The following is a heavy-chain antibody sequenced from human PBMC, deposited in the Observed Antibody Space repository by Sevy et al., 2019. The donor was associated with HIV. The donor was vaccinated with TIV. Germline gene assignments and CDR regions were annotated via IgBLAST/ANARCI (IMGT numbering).Heavy chain of an antibody. CDR2: IWYDGTNK. D-gene: IGHD4-17*01. CDR3: AREGGEYIDYYYGLDV. Sequence: GGSLRLSCAASGFTFSKHGIHWVRQAPGKGLEWVALIWYDGTNKYCGDSVRGRFTISRDNTKKIVYLQMNSLTAEDTAVYHCAREGGEYIDYYYGLDVWGQGTTVTVSS. V-gene: IGHV3-33*01. J-gene: IGHJ6*02. CDR1: GFTFSKHG.